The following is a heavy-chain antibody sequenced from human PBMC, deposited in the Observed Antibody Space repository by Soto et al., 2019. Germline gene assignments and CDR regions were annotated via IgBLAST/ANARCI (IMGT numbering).Heavy chain of an antibody. CDR1: GYTFTGYY. V-gene: IGHV1-2*04. Sequence: ASVKVSCKASGYTFTGYYMHWVRQAPGQGLEWMGWINPNSGGTNYAQKFQGWVTMTRDTSISTAYMELSRLRSDDTAVYYCARDAGSPDLYYYYYMDVWGKGTTVTVSS. D-gene: IGHD2-2*01. J-gene: IGHJ6*03. CDR3: ARDAGSPDLYYYYYMDV. CDR2: INPNSGGT.